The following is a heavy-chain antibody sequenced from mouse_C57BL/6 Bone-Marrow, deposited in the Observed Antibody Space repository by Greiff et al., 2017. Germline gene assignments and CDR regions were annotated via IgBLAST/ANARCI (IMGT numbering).Heavy chain of an antibody. CDR3: AREKGIMDY. CDR2: ISYDGSN. Sequence: VQLQESGPGLVKPSQSLSLTCSVTGYSITSGYYWNWIRQFPGNKLEWMGYISYDGSNNYNPSLKNRISITRDTSKNQFFLKLNSVTTEDTATYYCAREKGIMDYWGQGTSVTGSS. CDR1: GYSITSGYY. V-gene: IGHV3-6*01. J-gene: IGHJ4*01.